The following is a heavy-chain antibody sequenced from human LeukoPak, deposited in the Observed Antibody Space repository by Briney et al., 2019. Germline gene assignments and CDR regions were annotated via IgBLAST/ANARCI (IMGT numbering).Heavy chain of an antibody. CDR1: GYTFTGYY. CDR3: ARKQVVADPGSWFDP. V-gene: IGHV1-2*02. J-gene: IGHJ5*02. D-gene: IGHD2-15*01. CDR2: INPNTGGT. Sequence: GASVKVSCKASGYTFTGYYMHWVRQAPGQGLEWMGWINPNTGGTYYAQNFRGRVTMTRDTSVSTAYMELSRLRSDDTAVYYCARKQVVADPGSWFDPWGQGTLVTVSS.